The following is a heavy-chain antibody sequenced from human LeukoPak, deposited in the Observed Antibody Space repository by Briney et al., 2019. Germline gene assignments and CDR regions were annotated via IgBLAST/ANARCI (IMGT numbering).Heavy chain of an antibody. D-gene: IGHD3-22*01. J-gene: IGHJ4*02. CDR1: GGSISSSSYY. CDR3: ARRPTYYYDSSGYYDY. V-gene: IGHV4-39*01. CDR2: IYYSGST. Sequence: TSETLSLTCTVSGGSISSSSYYWGWIRQPPGKGLEWIGSIYYSGSTYYNPSLNSRVTISVDTSKNQFSLKLSSVTAADTAVYYCARRPTYYYDSSGYYDYWGQGTLVTVSS.